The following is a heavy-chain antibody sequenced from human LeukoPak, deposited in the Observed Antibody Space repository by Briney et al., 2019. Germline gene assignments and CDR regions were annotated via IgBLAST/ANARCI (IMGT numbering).Heavy chain of an antibody. Sequence: ASVKVSCKASGYTFTSYGISWVRQAPGQGLEWMGWISAYNGNTNYAQKLQGRVTMTTDTSTSTAYMELRSLGSDDTAVYYCARETRIAAAGINWFDPWGQGTLVTVSS. D-gene: IGHD6-13*01. CDR1: GYTFTSYG. CDR3: ARETRIAAAGINWFDP. CDR2: ISAYNGNT. V-gene: IGHV1-18*01. J-gene: IGHJ5*02.